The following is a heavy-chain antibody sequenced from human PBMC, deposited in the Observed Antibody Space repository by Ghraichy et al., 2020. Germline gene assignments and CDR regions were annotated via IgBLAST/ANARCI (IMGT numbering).Heavy chain of an antibody. CDR3: AKDIFPYYYDSSGYYFSLYGMDV. J-gene: IGHJ6*02. V-gene: IGHV3-9*01. Sequence: GGSLRLSCAASGFTFDDYAMHWVRQAPGKGLEWVSGISWNSGSIGYADSVKGRFTISRDNAKNSLYLQMNSLRAEDTALYYCAKDIFPYYYDSSGYYFSLYGMDVWGQGTTVTVSS. CDR2: ISWNSGSI. CDR1: GFTFDDYA. D-gene: IGHD3-22*01.